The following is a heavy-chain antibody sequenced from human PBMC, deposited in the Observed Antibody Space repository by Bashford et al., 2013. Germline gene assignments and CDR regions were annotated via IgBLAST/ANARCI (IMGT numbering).Heavy chain of an antibody. D-gene: IGHD3-3*01. CDR3: ARMKFWSRFFEWEPLKGFDS. J-gene: IGHJ5*01. CDR2: ISGSGTTI. V-gene: IGHV3-11*04. Sequence: RQASRKGLEWISYISGSGTTIYYAESVKGRFTISRDNTKNSLYLQMNSLRAEDTAMYYCARMKFWSRFFEWEPLKGFDSWGQGTLVTVSS.